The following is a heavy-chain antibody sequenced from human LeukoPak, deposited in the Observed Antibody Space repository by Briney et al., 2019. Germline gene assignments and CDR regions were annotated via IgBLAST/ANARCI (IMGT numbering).Heavy chain of an antibody. CDR3: ARGGRMTTVVTYYFDY. CDR2: INPNSGGT. V-gene: IGHV1-2*04. CDR1: GYTFTGYY. J-gene: IGHJ4*02. Sequence: ASVKVSCKASGYTFTGYYMHWVRQAPGQGLEWMGWINPNSGGTNYAQKFQGWVTMTRDTSISTAYMELSRLRSDDTAVYFCARGGRMTTVVTYYFDYWGQGTLVTVSS. D-gene: IGHD4-23*01.